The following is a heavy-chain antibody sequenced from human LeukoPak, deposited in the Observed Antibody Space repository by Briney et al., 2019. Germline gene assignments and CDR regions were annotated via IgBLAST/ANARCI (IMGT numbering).Heavy chain of an antibody. CDR1: GFTFSSYC. CDR3: ARDLRVAAADY. V-gene: IGHV3-74*01. J-gene: IGHJ4*02. CDR2: IIGDGTTR. D-gene: IGHD6-13*01. Sequence: GGSLRLSCVASGFTFSSYCMHWARQAPGKGLVWVSRIIGDGTTRDYADSVKGRFTISRDNAKNTVYLQMNSPTAEDTAVYYCARDLRVAAADYWGQGTLVTVSS.